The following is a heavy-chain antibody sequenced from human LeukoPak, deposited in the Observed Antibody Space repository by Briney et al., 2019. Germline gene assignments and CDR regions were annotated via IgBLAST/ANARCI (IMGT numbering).Heavy chain of an antibody. CDR3: ARDYYGSGSYSPNPHNWFDP. CDR2: IYYSGST. J-gene: IGHJ5*02. CDR1: GGSISSGGYY. Sequence: PSHTLSLTCTVSGGSISSGGYYWSWIRQHPGKGLEWIGYIYYSGSTYYNPSLKSRVTISVDTSKNQFSLKLSSVTAADTAVYYCARDYYGSGSYSPNPHNWFDPWGQGTLVTVSS. D-gene: IGHD3-10*01. V-gene: IGHV4-31*03.